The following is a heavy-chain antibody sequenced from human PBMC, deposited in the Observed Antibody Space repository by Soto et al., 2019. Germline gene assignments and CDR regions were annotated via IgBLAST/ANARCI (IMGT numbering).Heavy chain of an antibody. D-gene: IGHD6-19*01. CDR1: GGSFSGYY. CDR3: ARKLAVAGFGV. CDR2: INHSGST. J-gene: IGHJ3*01. V-gene: IGHV4-34*01. Sequence: PSETLSLTCAVYGGSFSGYYWSWIRQPPGKGLEWIGEINHSGSTNYNPSLKSRVTISVDTSKNQFSLKLSSVTAADTAVYYCARKLAVAGFGVWGQGTMVTVSS.